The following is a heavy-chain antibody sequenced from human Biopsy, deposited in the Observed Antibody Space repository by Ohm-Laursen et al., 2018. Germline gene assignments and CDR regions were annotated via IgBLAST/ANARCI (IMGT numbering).Heavy chain of an antibody. D-gene: IGHD6-6*01. CDR2: ISETSSHI. V-gene: IGHV3-21*01. J-gene: IGHJ6*02. CDR1: GFSVSSYD. CDR3: ARDSSRRAREGGMDV. Sequence: SLRLSCSASGFSVSSYDMNWVRQAPGEGLEWISYISETSSHIYDADSVRGRFTVARDIAKNSPYLQLNSLRVEDTAVYYCARDSSRRAREGGMDVWGQGTTVTVSS.